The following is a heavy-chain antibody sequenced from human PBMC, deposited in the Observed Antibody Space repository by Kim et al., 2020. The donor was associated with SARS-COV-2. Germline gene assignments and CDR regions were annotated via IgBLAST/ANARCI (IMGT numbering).Heavy chain of an antibody. Sequence: GGSLRLSCAASGFTFSSYAMHWVRQAPGKGLEWVAVISYDGSNKYYADSVKGRFTISRDNSKNTLYLQMNSLRAEDTAVYYCARDWQPHSKFDYWGQGTLVTVSS. D-gene: IGHD2-15*01. CDR1: GFTFSSYA. CDR2: ISYDGSNK. V-gene: IGHV3-30*04. CDR3: ARDWQPHSKFDY. J-gene: IGHJ4*02.